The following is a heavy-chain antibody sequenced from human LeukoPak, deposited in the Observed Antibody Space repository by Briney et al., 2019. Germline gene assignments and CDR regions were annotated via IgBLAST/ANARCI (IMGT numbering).Heavy chain of an antibody. D-gene: IGHD3-10*01. CDR2: INAGNGNT. Sequence: ASVKVSCKASGYTFTSYAMHWVRQAPGQRLERMGWINAGNGNTKYSQKFQGRVTITRDTSASTAYMELSSLRSEDTAVYYCARGLDMVRGVIPGYWGQGTLVTVSS. CDR1: GYTFTSYA. CDR3: ARGLDMVRGVIPGY. J-gene: IGHJ4*02. V-gene: IGHV1-3*01.